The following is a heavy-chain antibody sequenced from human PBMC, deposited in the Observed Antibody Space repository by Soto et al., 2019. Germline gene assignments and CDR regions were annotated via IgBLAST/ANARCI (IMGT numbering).Heavy chain of an antibody. Sequence: ASVKVSCKASGYTFTSYGISWVRQAPGQGLEWMEWISAYNGNTNYAQKLQGRVTMTTDTSTSTAYMELRSLRSDDTAVYYCARDRPYTYYYGSYGYYFDYWGQGTLVTVSS. CDR1: GYTFTSYG. J-gene: IGHJ4*02. V-gene: IGHV1-18*01. D-gene: IGHD3-10*01. CDR2: ISAYNGNT. CDR3: ARDRPYTYYYGSYGYYFDY.